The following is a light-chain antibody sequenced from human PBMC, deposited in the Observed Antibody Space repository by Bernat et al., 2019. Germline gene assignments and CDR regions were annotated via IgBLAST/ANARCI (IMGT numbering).Light chain of an antibody. CDR1: DIGRKS. CDR2: DDS. J-gene: IGLJ3*02. Sequence: YELTQPPSLSVAPGETATFSCGADDIGRKSVHWYQQKPGQAPLLVVYDDSDRPAGIPERFSGSNSGNTANLSISRVEGGDEADYYCQVWHSNTRVFGGGTKLTVL. V-gene: IGLV3-21*02. CDR3: QVWHSNTRV.